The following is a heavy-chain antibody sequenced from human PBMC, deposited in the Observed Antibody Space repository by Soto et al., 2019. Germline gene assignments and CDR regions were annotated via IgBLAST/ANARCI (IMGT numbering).Heavy chain of an antibody. D-gene: IGHD3-10*01. CDR1: GFSLSTSGVG. Sequence: QITLKESGPTLVKPTQTLTLTCTFSGFSLSTSGVGVAWIRQPPGKALECLALIYWDDDKRYSPSLTSRLTISKHPSKNQLALTMTNMDPVDTATYYCAHIPNYYQYNWFDPWGQGTLVTVSS. CDR2: IYWDDDK. J-gene: IGHJ5*02. CDR3: AHIPNYYQYNWFDP. V-gene: IGHV2-5*02.